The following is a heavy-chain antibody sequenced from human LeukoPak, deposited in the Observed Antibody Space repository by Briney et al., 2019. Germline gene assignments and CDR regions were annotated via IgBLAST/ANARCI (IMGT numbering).Heavy chain of an antibody. V-gene: IGHV1-24*01. Sequence: ASVKVSCKVSGYTLTELSMHWVRQAPGKGLEWMGGFDPEDGETIYAQKFQGRVTMTEDTSTDTAYMEVSSLRSEDTAVYYCALGGGLRGWFDPWGQGTLVTVCS. CDR2: FDPEDGET. CDR1: GYTLTELS. D-gene: IGHD2-15*01. J-gene: IGHJ5*02. CDR3: ALGGGLRGWFDP.